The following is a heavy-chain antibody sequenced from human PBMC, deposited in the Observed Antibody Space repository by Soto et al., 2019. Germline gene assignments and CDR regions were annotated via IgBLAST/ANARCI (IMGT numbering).Heavy chain of an antibody. J-gene: IGHJ5*01. CDR2: INYRGTT. CDR1: GASINSGAYY. CDR3: ARVSATGTRWFDS. Sequence: QVQLQESGPGLVKLSETLSLTCTVSGASINSGAYYWSWIRQLPGKGLEWIGYINYRGTTYFHPSLKSRVAISRDTSQNQFSLRVISMTAADTAVYFCARVSATGTRWFDSWGQGTLVTVSS. V-gene: IGHV4-31*03. D-gene: IGHD3-9*01.